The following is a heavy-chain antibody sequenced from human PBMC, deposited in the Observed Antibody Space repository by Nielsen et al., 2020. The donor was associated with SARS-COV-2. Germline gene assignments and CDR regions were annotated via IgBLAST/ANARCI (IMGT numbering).Heavy chain of an antibody. Sequence: ASVKVSCKASGYTFTSYGISWVRQAPGQGLEWMGWISAYNGNTNYAQKLQGRVTMTTDTSTSTAYMELRSLRSDDTAVYYCARINIAVAGNYYYGMDVWGQGTTVTVSS. J-gene: IGHJ6*02. CDR3: ARINIAVAGNYYYGMDV. CDR2: ISAYNGNT. V-gene: IGHV1-18*01. CDR1: GYTFTSYG. D-gene: IGHD6-19*01.